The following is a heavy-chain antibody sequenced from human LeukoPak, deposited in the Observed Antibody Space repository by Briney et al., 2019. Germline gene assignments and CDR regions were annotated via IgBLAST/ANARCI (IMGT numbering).Heavy chain of an antibody. V-gene: IGHV1-69*13. J-gene: IGHJ5*02. CDR3: ARASLWFGELFWFDP. D-gene: IGHD3-10*01. CDR2: IIPIFGTA. Sequence: SVKVSCKASGYTFNNYGISWVRQAPGQGLEWMGGIIPIFGTANYAQKFQGRVTITADESTSTAYMELSSLRSEDTAVYYCARASLWFGELFWFDPWGQGTLVTVSS. CDR1: GYTFNNYG.